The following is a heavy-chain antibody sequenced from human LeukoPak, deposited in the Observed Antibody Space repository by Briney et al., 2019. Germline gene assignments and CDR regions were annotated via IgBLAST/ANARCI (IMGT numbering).Heavy chain of an antibody. CDR1: GFTVSSNN. Sequence: GGSLRLSCAASGFTVSSNNMNWVRQAPGRGLEWVSGIYSGDSTYYADSVKGRFTTSRDNSKNTLYLQMNSLTAGDTAVYYCAREDRYTSGFFDYWGQGTLVTVSS. CDR3: AREDRYTSGFFDY. CDR2: IYSGDST. D-gene: IGHD6-19*01. V-gene: IGHV3-66*02. J-gene: IGHJ4*02.